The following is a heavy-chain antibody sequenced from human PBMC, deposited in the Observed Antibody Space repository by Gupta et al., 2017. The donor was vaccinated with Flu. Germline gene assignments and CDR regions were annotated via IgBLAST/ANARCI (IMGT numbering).Heavy chain of an antibody. D-gene: IGHD6-13*01. CDR1: GIPFNTYG. Sequence: QVQLVESGGGVVQPGRSLRLSCAASGIPFNTYGMHWVRQAPGKGLEWVAVIWYDASEEYYADSVKGRFTISRDNSKNTLYLQMNSLRAEDTAVYYCTRDHFLLAAAGVNDAFDIWGQGTMVTVSS. V-gene: IGHV3-33*01. CDR2: IWYDASEE. J-gene: IGHJ3*02. CDR3: TRDHFLLAAAGVNDAFDI.